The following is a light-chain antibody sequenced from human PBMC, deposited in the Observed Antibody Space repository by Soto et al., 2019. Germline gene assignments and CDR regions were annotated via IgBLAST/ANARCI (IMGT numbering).Light chain of an antibody. J-gene: IGKJ1*01. CDR1: QSLRHFNGYNY. Sequence: DIVMTQSPLSLPVTPGEPASISCRSSQSLRHFNGYNYVDWYQQRPGKAPKLLIHDASSLQSGVPSRFSGSGSGTDFALTINSLQPEDFATIYCQQTYSTPWTFGQGTKVDI. CDR2: DAS. V-gene: IGKV1-39*01. CDR3: QQTYSTPWT.